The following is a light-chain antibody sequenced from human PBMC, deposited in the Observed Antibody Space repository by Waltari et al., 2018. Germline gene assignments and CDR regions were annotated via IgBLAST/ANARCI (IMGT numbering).Light chain of an antibody. CDR2: EGA. CDR3: CSYAGSSAFAV. J-gene: IGLJ2*01. CDR1: SSDVGSYNL. V-gene: IGLV2-23*03. Sequence: QSALTQPASVSGSPGQSITISCAGTSSDVGSYNLVSWYQQDPGKAPKLLIYEGAKRPSGVSHRFSCSKSGITASRTISRRQAEDEGAYYCCSYAGSSAFAVFGGGTKVTVL.